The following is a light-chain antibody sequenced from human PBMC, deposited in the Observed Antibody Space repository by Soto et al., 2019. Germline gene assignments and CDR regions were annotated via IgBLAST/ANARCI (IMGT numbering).Light chain of an antibody. CDR2: LNSDGSH. V-gene: IGLV4-69*01. CDR3: QTWNTGIQV. Sequence: QAVVTQSPSASASLGASVKLTCTLSSGHSSYAIAWHQQQPEKGPRYLMKLNSDGSHSKGDGIPDRFSGSSSGAERYLTISSLQSEDEADYYCQTWNTGIQVFGGGTQLTVL. CDR1: SGHSSYA. J-gene: IGLJ2*01.